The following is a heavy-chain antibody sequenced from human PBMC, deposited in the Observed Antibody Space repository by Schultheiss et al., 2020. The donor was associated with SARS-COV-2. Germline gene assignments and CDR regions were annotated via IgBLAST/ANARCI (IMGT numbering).Heavy chain of an antibody. CDR1: GGSISSSSYY. Sequence: SETLSLTCTVSGGSISSSSYYWGWIRQPPGKGLEWIGEINHSGSTNYNPSLKSRVTISVDTSKNQFSLKLSSVTAADTAVYYCARYNLVITGPDAFDIWGQGTTVTVSS. CDR2: INHSGST. J-gene: IGHJ3*02. D-gene: IGHD3-22*01. CDR3: ARYNLVITGPDAFDI. V-gene: IGHV4-39*07.